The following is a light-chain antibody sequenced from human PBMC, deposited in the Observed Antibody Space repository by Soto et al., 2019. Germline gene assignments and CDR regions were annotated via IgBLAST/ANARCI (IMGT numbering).Light chain of an antibody. CDR1: QSVSSSY. Sequence: EIVLTQPPGTVSLSPVGRATLSCGASQSVSSSYLAWYQQKPGQAPRLLIYGASSRATGIPDRFSGSGSGTDFTLTISRLEPEDFAVYYCQQYGSSSAWTFGQGTKVDIK. CDR3: QQYGSSSAWT. J-gene: IGKJ1*01. CDR2: GAS. V-gene: IGKV3-20*01.